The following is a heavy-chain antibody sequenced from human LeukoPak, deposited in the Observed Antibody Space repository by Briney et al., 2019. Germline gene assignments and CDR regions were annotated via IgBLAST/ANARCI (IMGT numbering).Heavy chain of an antibody. J-gene: IGHJ4*02. Sequence: PGGPLRLSCVASGFTFSSYGVHWVRQAPGKGLEWVALISYDGSKESYADSVKGRFTISRDNSKNTLYLQMNSLRAEDTAVYYCARVSSDNWNDDETAGFDYWGQGTLVTASS. CDR2: ISYDGSKE. CDR3: ARVSSDNWNDDETAGFDY. V-gene: IGHV3-30*03. CDR1: GFTFSSYG. D-gene: IGHD1-1*01.